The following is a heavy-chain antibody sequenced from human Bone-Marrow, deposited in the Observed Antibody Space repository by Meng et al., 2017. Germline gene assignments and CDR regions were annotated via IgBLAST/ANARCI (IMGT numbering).Heavy chain of an antibody. Sequence: GESLKISCAASGFTFSSYSMNWVRQAPGKGLEWVSSISSSSSYIYYADSVKGRFTISRDNAKNSLYLQMNRLRAEETAVYYCARDTYYDILTGPPIDYWGQGTLVTVSS. V-gene: IGHV3-21*01. CDR1: GFTFSSYS. J-gene: IGHJ4*02. CDR3: ARDTYYDILTGPPIDY. D-gene: IGHD3-9*01. CDR2: ISSSSSYI.